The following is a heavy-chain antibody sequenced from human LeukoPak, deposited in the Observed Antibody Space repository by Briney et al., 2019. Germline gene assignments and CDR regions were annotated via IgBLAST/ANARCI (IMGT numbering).Heavy chain of an antibody. CDR3: ARSSSVNYDSSGYSALDY. J-gene: IGHJ4*02. D-gene: IGHD3-22*01. CDR1: GFTLSSYS. CDR2: ISSGSTYI. Sequence: GGSLRLSCAASGFTLSSYSMTWVRQAPGKGLEWVSSISSGSTYIYYADSVKGRFTMSRDNAKNSLYLQMTSLRAEDTAVYYCARSSSVNYDSSGYSALDYWGQGTLVTVSS. V-gene: IGHV3-21*01.